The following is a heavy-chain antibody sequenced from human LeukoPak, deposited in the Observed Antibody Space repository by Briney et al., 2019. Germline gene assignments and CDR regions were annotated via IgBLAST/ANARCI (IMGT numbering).Heavy chain of an antibody. Sequence: PSETLSLTCTVSGGSISSGSYYWSWIRQPAGKGLEWIGRIYTSGSTNYNPSLKSRVTISVDTPKNQFSLKLSSVTAADTAVYYWARGGSEDVWGQGTTVTVS. J-gene: IGHJ6*02. D-gene: IGHD3-10*01. V-gene: IGHV4-61*02. CDR3: ARGGSEDV. CDR1: GGSISSGSYY. CDR2: IYTSGST.